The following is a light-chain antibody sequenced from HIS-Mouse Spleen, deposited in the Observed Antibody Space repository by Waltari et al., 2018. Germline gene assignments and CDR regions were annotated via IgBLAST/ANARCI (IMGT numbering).Light chain of an antibody. CDR3: AAWDDSLSGPWV. Sequence: QSVLTQPPSASGTPGPRVTISCSGSSSNLGSNYVYWYQQLPGTAPKRLIYRNNQRPSGVPDRFSGSKSGTSASLAISGLRSEDEADYYCAAWDDSLSGPWVFGGGTKLTVL. CDR2: RNN. J-gene: IGLJ3*02. CDR1: SSNLGSNY. V-gene: IGLV1-47*01.